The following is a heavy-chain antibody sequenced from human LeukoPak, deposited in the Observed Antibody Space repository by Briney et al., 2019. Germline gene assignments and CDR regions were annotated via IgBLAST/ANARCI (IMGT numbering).Heavy chain of an antibody. CDR3: ARTFINYSGSYSQFDY. D-gene: IGHD1-26*01. Sequence: GESLKISCKGSGYSFTSYWIGWVRQMPGKGLEWMGIIYPGDSDTRYSPSFQGQVTISADKSISTAYLQWSSLKASDTAMYYCARTFINYSGSYSQFDYWGQGTLVTVSS. CDR2: IYPGDSDT. CDR1: GYSFTSYW. V-gene: IGHV5-51*01. J-gene: IGHJ4*02.